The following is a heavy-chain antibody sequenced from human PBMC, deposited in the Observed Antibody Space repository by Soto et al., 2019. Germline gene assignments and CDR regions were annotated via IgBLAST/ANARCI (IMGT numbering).Heavy chain of an antibody. V-gene: IGHV3-9*01. CDR1: GFTFDDYA. Sequence: PGGSLRLSCAACGFTFDDYAMHWVRQAPGKGLEWVSGISWNSGSIGYADSVKGRFTISRDNAKNSLYLQMNSLRAEDTALYYCAKVSYSLYYYYGMDVWGQGTTVTVSS. D-gene: IGHD2-15*01. CDR3: AKVSYSLYYYYGMDV. CDR2: ISWNSGSI. J-gene: IGHJ6*02.